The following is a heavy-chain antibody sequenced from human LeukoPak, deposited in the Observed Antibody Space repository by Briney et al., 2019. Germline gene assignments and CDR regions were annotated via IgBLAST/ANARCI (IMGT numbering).Heavy chain of an antibody. CDR1: GGSISGYY. J-gene: IGHJ4*02. Sequence: SETLSLTCTVSGGSISGYYWSWIRQSPGKGLEWIGYIYSSGRTNYNPSLNGRVTISVDTSNNHFSLKLVSVAAADTAVYFCARYNWGYGAFDYWGQGTLVAVSS. D-gene: IGHD1-20*01. CDR2: IYSSGRT. CDR3: ARYNWGYGAFDY. V-gene: IGHV4-59*01.